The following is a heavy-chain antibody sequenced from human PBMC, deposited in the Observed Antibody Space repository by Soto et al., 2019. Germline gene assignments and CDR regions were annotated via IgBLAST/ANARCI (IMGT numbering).Heavy chain of an antibody. CDR1: GFTVSSNY. CDR2: IYSGGST. CDR3: AKDMGYCSGGSCYSANWFDR. V-gene: IGHV3-66*01. D-gene: IGHD2-15*01. Sequence: GGSLRLSCAASGFTVSSNYMSWARQAPGKGLEWVSVIYSGGSTYYADSVQGRFTISRDNSKNRLYLQMNSLRGEDTAVYYCAKDMGYCSGGSCYSANWFDRWGQGTLVTVSS. J-gene: IGHJ5*02.